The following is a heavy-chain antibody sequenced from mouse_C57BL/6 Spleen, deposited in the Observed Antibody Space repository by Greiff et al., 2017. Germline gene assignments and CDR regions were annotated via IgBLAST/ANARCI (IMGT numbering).Heavy chain of an antibody. D-gene: IGHD1-1*01. J-gene: IGHJ3*01. CDR1: GYAFSSSW. Sequence: QVQLQQSGAELVKPGASVKISCKASGYAFSSSWMNWVKQRPGKGLEWIGQIYPGDGDTNYNGKFKGKATLTADKTSSTAYMQLSSLTSEDSAVYFCSKGGRYGTCFADWGQGTLVTVSA. CDR3: SKGGRYGTCFAD. V-gene: IGHV1-80*01. CDR2: IYPGDGDT.